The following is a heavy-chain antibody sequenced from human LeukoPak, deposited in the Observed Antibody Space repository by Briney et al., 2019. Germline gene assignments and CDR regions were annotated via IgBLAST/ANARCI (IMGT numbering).Heavy chain of an antibody. CDR3: ARALDAFDI. Sequence: PSETLSLTCTVSGGSISSYYWSWIRQPPGRGLEWIGYIYYSGSTNYNPSLKSRVTISVDTSKNQFSLKLSSVTAADTAVYYCARALDAFDIWGQGTMVTVSS. V-gene: IGHV4-59*08. J-gene: IGHJ3*02. CDR1: GGSISSYY. CDR2: IYYSGST.